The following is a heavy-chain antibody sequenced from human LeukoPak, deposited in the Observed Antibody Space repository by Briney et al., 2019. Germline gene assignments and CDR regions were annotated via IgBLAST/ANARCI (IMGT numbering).Heavy chain of an antibody. Sequence: GGSLRLSCEASGFTFNDHSLHWLRQAPGKGLEWVAVLASDGSNKYYADSVKGRFTISRDTSKNTLYLQMNSLRPEDTAVYYCARGPGRSDGILSFSIPSAKAGVSWGQGTLVTVSS. J-gene: IGHJ5*02. V-gene: IGHV3-30*04. D-gene: IGHD2-15*01. CDR2: LASDGSNK. CDR1: GFTFNDHS. CDR3: ARGPGRSDGILSFSIPSAKAGVS.